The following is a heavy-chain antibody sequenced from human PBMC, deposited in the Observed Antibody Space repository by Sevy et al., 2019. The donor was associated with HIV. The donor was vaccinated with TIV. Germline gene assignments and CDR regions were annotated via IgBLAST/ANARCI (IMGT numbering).Heavy chain of an antibody. Sequence: GGSLRLSCSGSGFIFSDYYMSWIRQAPGRGLEWVSYISGRGITYYADPVEGRFTISRDNARNPLYLQMNSLRADDTAVYYCARDPLLGIAREVARGGYWGQGTLVTVSS. CDR3: ARDPLLGIAREVARGGY. CDR2: ISGRGIT. D-gene: IGHD2-2*03. J-gene: IGHJ4*02. CDR1: GFIFSDYY. V-gene: IGHV3-11*01.